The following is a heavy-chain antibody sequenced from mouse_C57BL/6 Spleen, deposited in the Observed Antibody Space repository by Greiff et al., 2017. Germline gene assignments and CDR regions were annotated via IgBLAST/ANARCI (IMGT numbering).Heavy chain of an antibody. CDR3: ARGYSKPSDV. CDR1: GYTFTDYY. CDR2: INPNNGGT. Sequence: VQLQQSGPELVKPGASVKISCKASGYTFTDYYMNWVKQSHGKSLEWIGDINPNNGGTSYNQKFKGKATLTVDKSSSTAYMQLSSLTSEDSAVYYCARGYSKPSDVWGTGTTVTVSS. V-gene: IGHV1-26*01. D-gene: IGHD2-5*01. J-gene: IGHJ1*03.